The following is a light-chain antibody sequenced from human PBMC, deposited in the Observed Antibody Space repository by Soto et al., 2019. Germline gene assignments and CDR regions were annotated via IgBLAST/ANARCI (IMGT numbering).Light chain of an antibody. CDR1: SSDVGGYNY. Sequence: QSALTQPASVSGSPGQSITISCTGTSSDVGGYNYVSWYQQHPGKAPKLVICDVSNRPSGVSNRFSGSKSGNTASLTISGLQGEDEADYYCSSFTSSSAYVFGAGTKLTVL. V-gene: IGLV2-14*01. CDR3: SSFTSSSAYV. CDR2: DVS. J-gene: IGLJ1*01.